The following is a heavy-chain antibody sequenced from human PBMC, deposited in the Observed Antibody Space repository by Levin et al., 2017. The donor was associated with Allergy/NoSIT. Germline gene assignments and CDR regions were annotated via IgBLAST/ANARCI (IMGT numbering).Heavy chain of an antibody. J-gene: IGHJ4*02. CDR2: INPNGGTT. D-gene: IGHD2-15*01. V-gene: IGHV1-46*01. Sequence: ASVKVSCKASGFTFTSYYMHWVRQAPGQGLEWMGIINPNGGTTSYAQNFQGRVTLTSDTSTSTVCMELSSLSSEDTAVYYCARARGWSDFDYWGQGTLLTVSS. CDR3: ARARGWSDFDY. CDR1: GFTFTSYY.